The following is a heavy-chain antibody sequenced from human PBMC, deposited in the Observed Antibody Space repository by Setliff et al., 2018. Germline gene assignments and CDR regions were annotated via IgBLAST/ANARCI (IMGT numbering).Heavy chain of an antibody. V-gene: IGHV3-15*07. CDR2: VKSNTDGGAI. CDR1: GFTFSKAW. D-gene: IGHD2-8*01. J-gene: IGHJ3*01. Sequence: PGGSLRLSCAVSGFTFSKAWMHWVRQAPGKGLEWVGRVKSNTDGGAIDYAAPVKGRFTISRDDSKNTLYLQVNSLKTEDTAVYYCVHNADFIGTFNTWGQGTMVTVSS. CDR3: VHNADFIGTFNT.